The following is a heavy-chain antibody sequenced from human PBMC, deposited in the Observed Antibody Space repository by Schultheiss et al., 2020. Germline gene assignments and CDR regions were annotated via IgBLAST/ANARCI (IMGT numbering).Heavy chain of an antibody. J-gene: IGHJ6*02. V-gene: IGHV3-21*01. CDR3: ARDVYGDPGGYYYYGMDV. CDR1: GFTFSSYW. D-gene: IGHD4-17*01. Sequence: GGSLRLSCAASGFTFSSYWMHWVRQAPGKGLEWVPAISGSGGSTYYADSVKGRFTISRDNAKNSLYLQMNSLRAEDTAVYYCARDVYGDPGGYYYYGMDVWGQGTTVTVSS. CDR2: ISGSGGST.